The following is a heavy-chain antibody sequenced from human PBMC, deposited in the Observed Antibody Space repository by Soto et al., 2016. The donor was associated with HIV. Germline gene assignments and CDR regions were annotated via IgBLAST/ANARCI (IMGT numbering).Heavy chain of an antibody. V-gene: IGHV3-11*05. D-gene: IGHD3-22*01. CDR3: ATPDWFDSSGYYAY. J-gene: IGHJ4*02. Sequence: VQLVESGGGLVKPGGSLRLSCEASGFTFSDYYMSWIRQAPGKGLEWVSYISGSSSYTNYADSAKGRFTISRDNAKNSLYLQMNSLRAEDTAVYYCATPDWFDSSGYYAYWGQGTLVTVSS. CDR1: GFTFSDYY. CDR2: ISGSSSYT.